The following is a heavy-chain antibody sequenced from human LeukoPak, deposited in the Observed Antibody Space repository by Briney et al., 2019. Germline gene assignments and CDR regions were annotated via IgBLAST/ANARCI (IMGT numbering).Heavy chain of an antibody. J-gene: IGHJ5*02. CDR2: IYYSGST. CDR3: ARWDSCGYSGYDSPWFDP. V-gene: IGHV4-59*08. D-gene: IGHD5-12*01. CDR1: GGSISSYY. Sequence: PSETLSLTCTVSGGSISSYYWSWIRQPLGKGLEWIGYIYYSGSTNYNPSLKSRVTISVDTSKNQFSLKLSSVTAADTAVYYCARWDSCGYSGYDSPWFDPWGQGTLVTVSS.